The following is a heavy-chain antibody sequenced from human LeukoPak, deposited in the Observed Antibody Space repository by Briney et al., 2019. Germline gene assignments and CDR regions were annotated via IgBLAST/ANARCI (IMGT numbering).Heavy chain of an antibody. CDR2: DRSKGYNYAT. CDR3: ATLGETSGWYPDH. Sequence: GGSLRLSCAASGFTVSGFAMHWVRQASGKGLEWLGRDRSKGYNYATAYGASVKDRFIISRDDSKSTAYLQVSSLKSEDTAVYYCATLGETSGWYPDHWGQGTLVTVSS. CDR1: GFTVSGFA. D-gene: IGHD6-19*01. V-gene: IGHV3-73*01. J-gene: IGHJ4*02.